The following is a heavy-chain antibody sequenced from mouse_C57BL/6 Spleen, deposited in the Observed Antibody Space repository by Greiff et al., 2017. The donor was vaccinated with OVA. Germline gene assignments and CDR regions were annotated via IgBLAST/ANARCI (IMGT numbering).Heavy chain of an antibody. CDR3: ARDRGYEGYAMDY. D-gene: IGHD2-2*01. CDR2: ISYDGSN. CDR1: GYSITSGYY. Sequence: DVKLQESGPGLVKPSQSLSLTCSVTGYSITSGYYWNWIRQFPGNKLEWMGYISYDGSNNYNPSLKNRISITRDTSKNQFFLKLNSVTTEDTATYYCARDRGYEGYAMDYWGQGTSVTVSS. V-gene: IGHV3-6*01. J-gene: IGHJ4*01.